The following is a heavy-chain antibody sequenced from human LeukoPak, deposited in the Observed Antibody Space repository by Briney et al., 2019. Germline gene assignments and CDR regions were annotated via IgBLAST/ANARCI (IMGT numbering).Heavy chain of an antibody. CDR2: FDPEDGET. CDR3: ATRTISSWSYYYGMDV. V-gene: IGHV1-24*01. CDR1: GYTLTGLS. D-gene: IGHD6-13*01. Sequence: ASVTVSCKVSGYTLTGLSMHWVRQAPGKGLEWMGGFDPEDGETIYAQKFQGRVTMTEDTSTDTAYMELSSLRSEDTAVYYCATRTISSWSYYYGMDVWGQGTTVTVSS. J-gene: IGHJ6*02.